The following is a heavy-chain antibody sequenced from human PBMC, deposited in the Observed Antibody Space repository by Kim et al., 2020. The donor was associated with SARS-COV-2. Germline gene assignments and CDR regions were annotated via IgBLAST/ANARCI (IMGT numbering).Heavy chain of an antibody. J-gene: IGHJ5*02. CDR3: ARLYDFWSVYNWFDP. D-gene: IGHD3-3*01. CDR2: IYYSGST. CDR1: GGSISSYY. Sequence: SETLSLTCTVSGGSISSYYWSWIRQPPGKGLEWIGYIYYSGSTNYNPSLKSRVTISVDTSKNQFSLKLSSVTAADTAVYYCARLYDFWSVYNWFDPWGQGTLVTVSS. V-gene: IGHV4-59*13.